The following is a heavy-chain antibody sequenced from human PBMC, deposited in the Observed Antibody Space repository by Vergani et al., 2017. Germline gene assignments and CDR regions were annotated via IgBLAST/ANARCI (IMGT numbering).Heavy chain of an antibody. CDR2: INPNSGGT. J-gene: IGHJ5*02. Sequence: QVQLVQSGAEVKKPGASVKVSCKASGYTFTGYYMHWVRQAPGQGLEWMGWINPNSGGTNYAQKFQGRVTMTRDTSISTAYMELSRLRSDDTAVYYCAREGRGIVVTTNWFDPGGQGTLVTVSS. CDR1: GYTFTGYY. CDR3: AREGRGIVVTTNWFDP. D-gene: IGHD2-21*01. V-gene: IGHV1-2*02.